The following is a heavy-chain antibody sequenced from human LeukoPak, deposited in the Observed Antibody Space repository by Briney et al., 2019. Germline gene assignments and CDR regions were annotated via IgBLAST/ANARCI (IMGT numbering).Heavy chain of an antibody. Sequence: SETLSLTCAVYGGSFSGYYWSWIRQPPGKGLEWIGEINHSGSTNYNPSLKSRVTISVDTSKNQFSLKLSSVTAADTAVYYCASLDLPTDLIVRVVPAAIFRRRMVVWGKGTTVTVSS. J-gene: IGHJ6*04. CDR3: ASLDLPTDLIVRVVPAAIFRRRMVV. CDR2: INHSGST. CDR1: GGSFSGYY. D-gene: IGHD2-2*01. V-gene: IGHV4-34*01.